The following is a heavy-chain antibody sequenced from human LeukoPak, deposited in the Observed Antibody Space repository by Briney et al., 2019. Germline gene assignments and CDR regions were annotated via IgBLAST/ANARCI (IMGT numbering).Heavy chain of an antibody. J-gene: IGHJ4*02. CDR3: ARVYCSSTSCYAASAFDY. D-gene: IGHD2-2*01. V-gene: IGHV1-69*13. CDR2: IIPIFGTA. Sequence: SVKVSCKASGGTFSSYAISWVRQAPAQGREGMGGIIPIFGTANYAQKFQGRVTITADESTRKVYMELSSLRSEDTAVYYCARVYCSSTSCYAASAFDYWGQGTLVTVSS. CDR1: GGTFSSYA.